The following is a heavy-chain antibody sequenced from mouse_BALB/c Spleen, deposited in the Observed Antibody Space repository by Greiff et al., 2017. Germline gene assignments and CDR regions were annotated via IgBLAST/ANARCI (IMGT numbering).Heavy chain of an antibody. J-gene: IGHJ4*01. V-gene: IGHV5-6-3*01. CDR2: INSNGGST. D-gene: IGHD4-1*01. CDR1: GFTFSSYG. Sequence: EVQLVESGGGLVQPGGSLKLSCAASGFTFSSYGMSWVRQTPDKRLELVATINSNGGSTYYPDSVKGRFTISRDNAKNTLYLQMSSLKSEDTAMYYCARELGKIYYYAMDYWGQGTSVTVSS. CDR3: ARELGKIYYYAMDY.